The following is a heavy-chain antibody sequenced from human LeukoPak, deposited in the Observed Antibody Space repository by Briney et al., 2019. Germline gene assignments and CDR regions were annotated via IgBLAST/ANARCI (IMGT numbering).Heavy chain of an antibody. D-gene: IGHD3-16*02. CDR2: IYYSGST. Sequence: SETLSLTCTVSGGSFSSYYWSWIRQPPGKGLEWIGYIYYSGSTNYNPSLESRVTISVDTSKNQFSLKLSSVTAADTAVYYCARDSFRDYVWGSYRYTEGAFDIWGQGTMVTVSS. V-gene: IGHV4-59*01. CDR3: ARDSFRDYVWGSYRYTEGAFDI. J-gene: IGHJ3*02. CDR1: GGSFSSYY.